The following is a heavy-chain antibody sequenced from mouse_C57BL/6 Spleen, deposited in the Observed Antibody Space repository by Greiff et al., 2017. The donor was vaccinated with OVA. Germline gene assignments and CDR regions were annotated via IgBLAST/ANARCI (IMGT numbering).Heavy chain of an antibody. V-gene: IGHV1-59*01. D-gene: IGHD4-1*01. CDR2: IDPSDSYT. CDR1: GYTFTSYW. CDR3: ARSGTMPWFAY. Sequence: QVQLKQPGAELVRPGTSVKLSCKASGYTFTSYWMHWVKQRPGQGLEWIGVIDPSDSYTNYNQKFKGKATLTVDTSSSTAYMQLSSLTSEDSAVYYCARSGTMPWFAYWGQGTLVTVSA. J-gene: IGHJ3*01.